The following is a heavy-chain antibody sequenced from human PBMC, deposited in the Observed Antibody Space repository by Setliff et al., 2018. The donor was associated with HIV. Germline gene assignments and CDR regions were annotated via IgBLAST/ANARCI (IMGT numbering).Heavy chain of an antibody. CDR3: ATLDYYGSQTYNLALHY. V-gene: IGHV1-69-2*01. D-gene: IGHD3-10*01. Sequence: ASVKVSCKASGYTFTDYRMHWVQQAPGKGLEWMGRVDPKNGKTLYAENLRGRITITADTSTDTAYMELNSLRSEDTAMYYCATLDYYGSQTYNLALHYWGQGTLVTVSS. CDR2: VDPKNGKT. J-gene: IGHJ4*02. CDR1: GYTFTDYR.